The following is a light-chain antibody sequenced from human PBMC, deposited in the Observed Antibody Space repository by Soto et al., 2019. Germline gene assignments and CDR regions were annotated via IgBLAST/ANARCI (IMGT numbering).Light chain of an antibody. CDR2: DVT. CDR3: SSFTSSMTNV. J-gene: IGLJ1*01. V-gene: IGLV2-14*01. Sequence: QSVLTQPASVSGSPGQSITISCTGTSSDVGGYNSVSWYQQHPGKAPKLILYDVTDRPSGVSYRFSGSKSGNTASLTISGLQAADEADYFCSSFTSSMTNVFGSETKVTVL. CDR1: SSDVGGYNS.